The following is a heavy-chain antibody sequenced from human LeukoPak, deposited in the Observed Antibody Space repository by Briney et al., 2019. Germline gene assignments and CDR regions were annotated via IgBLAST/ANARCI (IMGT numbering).Heavy chain of an antibody. CDR2: IIASVGTG. J-gene: IGHJ4*02. CDR1: GGTFSSYA. D-gene: IGHD4-23*01. Sequence: SVKVSFKASGGTFSSYASSWVRQAPGLGLEWMVRIIASVGTGNCAQKFQGRVTSTTDESTSATYMELSSLRSEDTAVYYCEREPYGGNPNFDYWGRGTLVTVSS. V-gene: IGHV1-69*05. CDR3: EREPYGGNPNFDY.